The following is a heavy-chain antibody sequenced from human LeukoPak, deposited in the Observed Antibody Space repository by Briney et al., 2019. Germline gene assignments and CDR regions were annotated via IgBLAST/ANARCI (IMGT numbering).Heavy chain of an antibody. CDR2: ISYDGSNK. Sequence: GGSLRLSCAASGFTFSNYAMHWVRQAPAKGLEWVAVISYDGSNKYYADSVKCRFAISRDNSKNTLYLQMNSLRAEGTAVYYCARDARGIDWLTSWGQGTLVTVSS. J-gene: IGHJ4*02. V-gene: IGHV3-30*09. CDR3: ARDARGIDWLTS. CDR1: GFTFSNYA. D-gene: IGHD3-9*01.